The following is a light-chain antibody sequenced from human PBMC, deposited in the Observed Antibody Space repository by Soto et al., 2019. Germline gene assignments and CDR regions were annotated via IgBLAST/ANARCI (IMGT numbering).Light chain of an antibody. CDR2: SNN. CDR3: AAWDDSLNGWV. J-gene: IGLJ3*02. V-gene: IGLV1-44*01. CDR1: SSNIGSNT. Sequence: QLVLTQPPSASGTPGQRVTIPCSGISSNIGSNTVNWYQQLPGTAPKLLIYSNNERLSVVPDRFSGSKSGTSASLAISGLQSEDEADYYCAAWDDSLNGWVFGGGTKLTVL.